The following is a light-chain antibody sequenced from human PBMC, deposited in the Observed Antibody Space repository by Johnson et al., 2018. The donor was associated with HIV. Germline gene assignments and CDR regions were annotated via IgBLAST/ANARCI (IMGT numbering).Light chain of an antibody. CDR2: DNN. Sequence: QSVLTQPPSVSAAPGQKVTISCSGSSSNIGNNYVSWYQQLPGTAPRIVTYDNNKRPSGIPDRFSGSKSGTSATLGITGLQTGDEADYYCGTWDSSLSVYVFATWTKVTVL. V-gene: IGLV1-51*01. J-gene: IGLJ1*01. CDR3: GTWDSSLSVYV. CDR1: SSNIGNNY.